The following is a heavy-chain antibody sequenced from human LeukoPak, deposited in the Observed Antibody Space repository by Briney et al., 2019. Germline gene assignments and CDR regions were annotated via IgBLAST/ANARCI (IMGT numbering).Heavy chain of an antibody. Sequence: PSETLSLTCTVSGDSISNYYWSWIRQSPGKKLEWIGYMYNRGSTIYNPSLKSRVTISTDTSKNQFSLRLTSVTAADTAVYYCARAGKAVTGTLDYWGQGTLITVSS. CDR2: MYNRGST. V-gene: IGHV4-59*01. CDR1: GDSISNYY. J-gene: IGHJ4*02. CDR3: ARAGKAVTGTLDY. D-gene: IGHD6-19*01.